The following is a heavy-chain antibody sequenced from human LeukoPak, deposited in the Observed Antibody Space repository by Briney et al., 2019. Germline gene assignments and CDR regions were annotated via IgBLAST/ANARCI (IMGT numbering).Heavy chain of an antibody. J-gene: IGHJ4*02. Sequence: GASVKASCKASGNTFTGYCMHWVRQAPGQGLGWMGWINPNSGGTNYAQKFQGRVTMTRDTSISTAYMDLSRLRSDDTAVYYCARTPRTVTTRVFDYWGQGTLVTVSS. CDR2: INPNSGGT. D-gene: IGHD4-17*01. CDR3: ARTPRTVTTRVFDY. V-gene: IGHV1-2*02. CDR1: GNTFTGYC.